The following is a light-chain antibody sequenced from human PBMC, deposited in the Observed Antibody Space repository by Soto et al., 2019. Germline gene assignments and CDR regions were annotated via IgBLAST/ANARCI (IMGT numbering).Light chain of an antibody. CDR2: GAS. CDR1: QSVSSS. J-gene: IGKJ5*01. CDR3: QQYNNWPPIT. Sequence: EIFLTQSRATLSLSPVEIATHSCTDSQSVSSSFAWYQQKPAQAPRRLICGASTRATAITARFSGSGSGTEVTLTISSLQSEDFAVYYCQQYNNWPPITFGQGTRLETK. V-gene: IGKV3-15*01.